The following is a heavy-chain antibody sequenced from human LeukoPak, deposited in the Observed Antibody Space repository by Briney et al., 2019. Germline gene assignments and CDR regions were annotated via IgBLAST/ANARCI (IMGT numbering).Heavy chain of an antibody. V-gene: IGHV3-11*06. CDR1: GFTFSDYS. CDR3: ARDHKGMDV. Sequence: GGSLRLSCAAAGFTFSDYSMSWIRQAPGKGLEGVSYISGSSSYTNYADSVKGRFTISRNNAKNSLSMQMNSLRAEDTAVYYCARDHKGMDVWGKGTTVTVSS. CDR2: ISGSSSYT. J-gene: IGHJ6*04.